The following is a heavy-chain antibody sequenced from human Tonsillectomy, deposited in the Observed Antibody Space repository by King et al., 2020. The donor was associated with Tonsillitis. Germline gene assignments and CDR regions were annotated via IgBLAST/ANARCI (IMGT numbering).Heavy chain of an antibody. CDR2: INPSGGST. CDR3: ARGPQNWGTYRYDSYYHGMDA. Sequence: QLVQSGAEVKKPWASVKVSCKASGYTFTSNYMHWVRQAPGQGLEWMGIINPSGGSTTYARKFQGRVTMTRDTSTSTVCMELSSLRSEDTAVYYCARGPQNWGTYRYDSYYHGMDAWGQGTTVTVSS. D-gene: IGHD3-16*02. V-gene: IGHV1-46*01. J-gene: IGHJ6*02. CDR1: GYTFTSNY.